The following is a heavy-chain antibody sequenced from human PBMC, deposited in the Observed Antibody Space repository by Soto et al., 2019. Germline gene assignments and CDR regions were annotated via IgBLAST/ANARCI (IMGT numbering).Heavy chain of an antibody. CDR1: VTVSSNY. J-gene: IGHJ6*02. D-gene: IGHD3-9*01. CDR2: IYSGGST. V-gene: IGHV3-53*01. Sequence: PGGSLRLSWGVTVSSNYMSWVRQAPGKGLEWVSVIYSGGSTYYADSVKGRFTISRDNSKNTLYLQMNSLRAEDTAVYYCAGDVLRYFDWLGDPDYYGMDVWGQGTTVTVSS. CDR3: AGDVLRYFDWLGDPDYYGMDV.